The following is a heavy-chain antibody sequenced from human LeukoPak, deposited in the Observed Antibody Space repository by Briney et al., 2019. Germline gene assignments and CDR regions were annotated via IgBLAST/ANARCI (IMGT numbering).Heavy chain of an antibody. V-gene: IGHV1-46*01. CDR1: GYTFTSYY. CDR3: ASLRWLADDAFDI. CDR2: INPSGGST. Sequence: ASVKVSCKASGYTFTSYYMHWVRQAPGQGLEWMGIINPSGGSTSYAQKFQGRVTMTRDTSTSTVYMELSSLRSEDTAVYYCASLRWLADDAFDIWGQGTMVTVSS. D-gene: IGHD5-24*01. J-gene: IGHJ3*02.